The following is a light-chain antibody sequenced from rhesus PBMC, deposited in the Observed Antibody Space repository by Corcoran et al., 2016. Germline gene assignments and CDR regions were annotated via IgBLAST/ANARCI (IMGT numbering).Light chain of an antibody. CDR2: KAS. J-gene: IGKJ3*01. CDR3: QHGYGTPFT. Sequence: DIQMTQSPSSLSASVGDRVTITCRASENVNNYLNWYQQKPGKAPKLLIYKASTLQSGVPSRFSGSGSGTEYTFTISSLQPEDFATYSCQHGYGTPFTFGPGTKLDIK. V-gene: IGKV1-74*01. CDR1: ENVNNY.